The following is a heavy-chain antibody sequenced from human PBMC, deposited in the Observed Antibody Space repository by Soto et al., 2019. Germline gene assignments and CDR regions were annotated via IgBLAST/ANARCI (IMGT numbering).Heavy chain of an antibody. V-gene: IGHV3-7*03. D-gene: IGHD4-4*01. J-gene: IGHJ6*02. Sequence: PVGSLGLCCAASGFTFSSYWMSWVRQAPGKGLEWVANIKQDGSEKYYVDSVKGRFTISRDNAKNSLYLQMNSLRAEDTAVYYCARDRPQPGYGNYLYYYHYRMAVRGQGTTVTVYS. CDR3: ARDRPQPGYGNYLYYYHYRMAV. CDR1: GFTFSSYW. CDR2: IKQDGSEK.